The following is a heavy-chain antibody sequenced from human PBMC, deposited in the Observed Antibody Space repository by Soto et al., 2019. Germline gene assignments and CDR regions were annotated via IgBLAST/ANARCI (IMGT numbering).Heavy chain of an antibody. CDR1: GGSISSYY. Sequence: SETLSLTCTVSGGSISSYYWSWIRQPPGKGLEWIGYIYYSGSTNYNPSLKSRVTISVDTSKNQFSLKLGSVTAADTAVYYCARGGRFSLGLAVAGTITNYFDYWGQGTLVTVSS. CDR3: ARGGRFSLGLAVAGTITNYFDY. J-gene: IGHJ4*02. D-gene: IGHD6-19*01. CDR2: IYYSGST. V-gene: IGHV4-59*08.